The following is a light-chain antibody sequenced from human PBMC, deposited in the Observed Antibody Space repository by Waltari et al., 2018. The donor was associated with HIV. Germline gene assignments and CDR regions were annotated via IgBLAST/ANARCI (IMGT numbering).Light chain of an antibody. CDR1: ALSNQY. CDR2: KDT. CDR3: QSADSSGNWL. J-gene: IGLJ3*02. V-gene: IGLV3-25*03. Sequence: SYELPQPPSVSVSPGQTARITCSGDALSNQYASWDQQKPGQAPVVGIYKDTRKSSGIPERFSGSTAGTTVTLTISGVQAEDEADYYCQSADSSGNWLFGGGTKLTVV.